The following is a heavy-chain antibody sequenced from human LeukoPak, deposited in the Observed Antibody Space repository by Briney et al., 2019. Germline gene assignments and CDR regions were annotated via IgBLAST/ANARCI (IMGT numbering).Heavy chain of an antibody. CDR3: ARLTLVWDCSSTSCYPIIDWFDP. CDR1: GGSISSSSYY. CDR2: IYYSGST. J-gene: IGHJ5*02. D-gene: IGHD2-2*01. V-gene: IGHV4-39*01. Sequence: SETLSLTCTVSGGSISSSSYYWGWIRQPPGKGLEWIGSIYYSGSTYYNPSLKSRVTISVDTSKNQFSLQLSSVTAADTAVYYCARLTLVWDCSSTSCYPIIDWFDPGGQGTLVTVSS.